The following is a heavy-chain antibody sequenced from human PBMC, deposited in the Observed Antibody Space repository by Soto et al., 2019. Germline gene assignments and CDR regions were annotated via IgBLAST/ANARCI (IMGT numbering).Heavy chain of an antibody. Sequence: ASVKVCCKXSGYTFTGYYMHWVRQAPGQGLEWMGWINPNSGSIGYADSVKGRFTISRDNAKNSLYLQMNSLRAEDTALYYCAKSSSSRGRYFDYWGQGTLVTVSS. D-gene: IGHD6-13*01. J-gene: IGHJ4*02. CDR1: GYTFTGYY. CDR2: INPNSGSI. CDR3: AKSSSSRGRYFDY. V-gene: IGHV1-2*02.